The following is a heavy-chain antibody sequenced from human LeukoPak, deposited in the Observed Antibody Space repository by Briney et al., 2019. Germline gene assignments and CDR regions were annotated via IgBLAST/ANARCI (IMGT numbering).Heavy chain of an antibody. V-gene: IGHV3-7*01. Sequence: PGGSLRLSCAASGFTFSSYWMTWVRQAPGKGLEWVANIKQDGSEKYYVDSVKGRFTISRDNAKNSLYLQMNSLRAEDTAVYYCARDVVSRIINYYYMDVWGKGTTVTVSS. CDR2: IKQDGSEK. D-gene: IGHD3-10*01. CDR1: GFTFSSYW. CDR3: ARDVVSRIINYYYMDV. J-gene: IGHJ6*03.